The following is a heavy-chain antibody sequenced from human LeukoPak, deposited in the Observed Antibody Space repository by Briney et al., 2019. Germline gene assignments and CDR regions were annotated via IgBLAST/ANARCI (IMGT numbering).Heavy chain of an antibody. D-gene: IGHD5-24*01. V-gene: IGHV3-48*04. CDR2: ISSSSSTI. J-gene: IGHJ3*02. CDR1: RFTFSSYS. Sequence: GGSLRLSCAASRFTFSSYSMNWVRQAPGKGLKWVSYISSSSSTIYYADSVKGRFTISRDNAKNSLYLQMNSLRAEDTAVYYCARGSDGYKDDAFDIWGQGTMVTVSS. CDR3: ARGSDGYKDDAFDI.